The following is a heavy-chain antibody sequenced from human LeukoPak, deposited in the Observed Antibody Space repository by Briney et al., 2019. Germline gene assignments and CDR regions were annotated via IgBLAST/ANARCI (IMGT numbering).Heavy chain of an antibody. CDR1: GYTFTSYG. V-gene: IGHV1-18*01. CDR2: IGAYNGNT. D-gene: IGHD3-10*01. Sequence: ASVKVSCKASGYTFTSYGISWVRQAPGQGLEWMGWIGAYNGNTNDAQKLQGRVTMTTDTSTSTAYMELRSLRSDDTAVYYCARDQAGPYYYGSGSPYGMDVWGQGTTVTVSS. CDR3: ARDQAGPYYYGSGSPYGMDV. J-gene: IGHJ6*02.